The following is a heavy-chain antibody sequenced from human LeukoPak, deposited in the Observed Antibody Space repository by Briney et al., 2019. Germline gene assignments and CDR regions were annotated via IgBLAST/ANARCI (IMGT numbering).Heavy chain of an antibody. J-gene: IGHJ6*03. CDR3: ARDPYSGNYGNYYYYYMDV. V-gene: IGHV3-21*01. D-gene: IGHD1-26*01. CDR2: ISSSSSYI. Sequence: GGSLRLSCAASGFTLSTYSMNWVRQAPGKGLEWVSSISSSSSYIFYADSVKGRFTISRDNAKNSLYLQMNSLGPEDTAVYYCARDPYSGNYGNYYYYYMDVWGKGTRSPSP. CDR1: GFTLSTYS.